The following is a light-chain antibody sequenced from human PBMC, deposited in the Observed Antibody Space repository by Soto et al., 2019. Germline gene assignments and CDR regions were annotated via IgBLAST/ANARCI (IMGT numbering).Light chain of an antibody. CDR1: SSDVGSYNL. CDR2: EGS. Sequence: QSVLTQPASVSGSPGQSITISCTGTSSDVGSYNLVSWYQQHPGKAPKVMIYEGSKRPSGVSNRFSGSKSSNTAFLTISGLQAEDEADYYCCSYAGSSTFVLGTGTKVTVL. J-gene: IGLJ1*01. V-gene: IGLV2-23*01. CDR3: CSYAGSSTFV.